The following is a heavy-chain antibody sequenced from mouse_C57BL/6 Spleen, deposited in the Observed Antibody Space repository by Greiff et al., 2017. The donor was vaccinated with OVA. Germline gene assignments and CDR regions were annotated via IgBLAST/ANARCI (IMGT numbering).Heavy chain of an antibody. CDR1: GFNIKDDY. Sequence: EVQLHQSGAELVRPWASVKLSCTASGFNIKDDYMHWVKQRPEQGLAWIGWIDPENGDTEYASQFQGQATITADQSSNTAYLQLSSLTSEATACYYCTTGGVRRAMDYWGQGTSVTVSS. CDR3: TTGGVRRAMDY. J-gene: IGHJ4*01. CDR2: IDPENGDT. V-gene: IGHV14-4*01. D-gene: IGHD2-14*01.